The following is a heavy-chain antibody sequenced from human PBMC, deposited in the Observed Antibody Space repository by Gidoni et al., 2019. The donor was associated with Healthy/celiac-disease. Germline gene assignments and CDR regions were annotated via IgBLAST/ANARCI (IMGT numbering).Heavy chain of an antibody. Sequence: QLHLQASGPGLVKPSETLSLTCTVSGGSISRSSYYWGWIRQPPGKGLEWIGSIYYSGSTYYNPSLKSRVTISVDTSKNQFSLKLSSVTAADTAVYYCARGACSGGSCYPLYYYYGMDVWGQGTTVTVSS. V-gene: IGHV4-39*01. CDR3: ARGACSGGSCYPLYYYYGMDV. J-gene: IGHJ6*02. D-gene: IGHD2-15*01. CDR1: GGSISRSSYY. CDR2: IYYSGST.